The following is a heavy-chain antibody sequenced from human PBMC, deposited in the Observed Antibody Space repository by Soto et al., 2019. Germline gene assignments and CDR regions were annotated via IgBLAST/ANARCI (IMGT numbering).Heavy chain of an antibody. Sequence: QITLKESGPTLVKPTQTLTLTCTFSRFSLSTSGVGVGWIRQPPGKALEWLALIYWDDDKRYSPSLKSRLTITKDTSKNQVVLTMTNMDPVDTATYYCAHTPKVTIFGAYWYFDLWVRGTLVTVSS. D-gene: IGHD3-3*01. J-gene: IGHJ2*01. CDR3: AHTPKVTIFGAYWYFDL. V-gene: IGHV2-5*02. CDR1: RFSLSTSGVG. CDR2: IYWDDDK.